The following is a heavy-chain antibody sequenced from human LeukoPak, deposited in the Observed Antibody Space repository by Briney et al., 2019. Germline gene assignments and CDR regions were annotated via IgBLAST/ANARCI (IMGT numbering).Heavy chain of an antibody. V-gene: IGHV4-31*03. D-gene: IGHD3-3*01. Sequence: SQTLSLTCTVSGGSISSGGYYWSWIRQHPGKGLEWIGYIYYSGSTYYNPSLKSRVTISVDTSKNQFSLKLSSVTAADTAVYYCARASKSLYDPDFWSGYLLGRQYYFDYWGQGTLVTVSS. J-gene: IGHJ4*02. CDR1: GGSISSGGYY. CDR3: ARASKSLYDPDFWSGYLLGRQYYFDY. CDR2: IYYSGST.